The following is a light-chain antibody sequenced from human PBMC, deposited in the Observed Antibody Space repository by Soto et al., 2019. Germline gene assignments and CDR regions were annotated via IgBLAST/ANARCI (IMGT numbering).Light chain of an antibody. Sequence: QLVLTQPPSVSGAPGQGVTISCTGSNSNIGAGSHVHWYQHFPGAAPRLLIYGNNNRPSGVPARFSASKSDTSASLAITGLQADDEADYYCQSFDNSLTHPVFGGGTKVTVL. CDR3: QSFDNSLTHPV. CDR2: GNN. CDR1: NSNIGAGSH. V-gene: IGLV1-40*01. J-gene: IGLJ3*02.